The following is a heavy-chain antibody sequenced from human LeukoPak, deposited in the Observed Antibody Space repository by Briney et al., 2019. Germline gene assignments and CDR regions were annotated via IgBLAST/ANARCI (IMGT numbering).Heavy chain of an antibody. CDR3: ARPNYYGSGSYPLDY. J-gene: IGHJ4*02. Sequence: GGSLRLSCAASGFTFDDYAMHWVRQAPGKGLEWVSGISWNSGSIGYADSVKGRFTISRDNAKNSLYLQMNSLRAEDTAVYYCARPNYYGSGSYPLDYWGQGTLVTVSS. CDR1: GFTFDDYA. D-gene: IGHD3-10*01. CDR2: ISWNSGSI. V-gene: IGHV3-9*01.